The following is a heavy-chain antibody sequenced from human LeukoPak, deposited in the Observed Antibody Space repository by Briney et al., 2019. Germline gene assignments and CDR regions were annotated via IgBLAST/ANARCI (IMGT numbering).Heavy chain of an antibody. V-gene: IGHV4-34*01. Sequence: SETLSLTCAVYGGSFSGYYWSWIRQPPGKGLEWIGEINHSGSTNYNPSLKSRVTISVGTSKNQFSLKLSSVTAADTAVYYCARFPYCSSTSCPPQYWGQGTLVTVSS. J-gene: IGHJ4*02. D-gene: IGHD2-2*01. CDR2: INHSGST. CDR1: GGSFSGYY. CDR3: ARFPYCSSTSCPPQY.